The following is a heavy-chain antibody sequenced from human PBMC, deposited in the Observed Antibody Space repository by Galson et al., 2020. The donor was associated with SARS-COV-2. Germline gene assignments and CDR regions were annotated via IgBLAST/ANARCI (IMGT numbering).Heavy chain of an antibody. CDR1: GFTFDDYA. Sequence: GGSLRLSCAASGFTFDDYAMHWVRQAPGKGLEWVSGISWNSGSIGYADSVKGRFTISRDNAKNSLYLQMNSLRAEDTALYYCAKAPRRWFGELLGGMDVWCQGTTVTVSS. D-gene: IGHD3-10*01. CDR3: AKAPRRWFGELLGGMDV. V-gene: IGHV3-9*01. CDR2: ISWNSGSI. J-gene: IGHJ6*02.